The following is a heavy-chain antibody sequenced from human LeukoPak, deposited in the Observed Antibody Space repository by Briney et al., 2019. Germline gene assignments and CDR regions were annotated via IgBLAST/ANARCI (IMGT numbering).Heavy chain of an antibody. J-gene: IGHJ4*02. CDR2: IRYDGSNK. D-gene: IGHD4-17*01. CDR1: GFTFSSYG. V-gene: IGHV3-30*02. CDR3: ARDIETTVTIGIDY. Sequence: GGSLRLSCAASGFTFSSYGMHWVRQAPGKGLEWVAFIRYDGSNKYYADSVKGRFTISRDNSKNTLYLQMNSLRAEDTAVYYCARDIETTVTIGIDYWGQGTLVTVSS.